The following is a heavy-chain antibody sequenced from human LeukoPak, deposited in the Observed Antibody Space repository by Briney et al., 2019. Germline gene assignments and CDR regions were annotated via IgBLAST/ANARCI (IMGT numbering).Heavy chain of an antibody. J-gene: IGHJ4*02. V-gene: IGHV3-23*01. Sequence: PGGSLRLSCVASGFTFSSYAMNWVRQAPGKGLEWVSVITGTGGSTFYADSVKGQFTISRDNSKNTLYLQMNSLRAEDTAVYYCAKGAVWSLYYFDYWGQGTLVTVSS. CDR3: AKGAVWSLYYFDY. CDR1: GFTFSSYA. D-gene: IGHD3-10*01. CDR2: ITGTGGST.